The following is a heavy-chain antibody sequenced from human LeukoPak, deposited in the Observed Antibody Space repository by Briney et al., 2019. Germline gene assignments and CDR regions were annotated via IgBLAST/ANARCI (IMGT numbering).Heavy chain of an antibody. J-gene: IGHJ5*02. CDR2: ISGSGGST. V-gene: IGHV3-23*01. D-gene: IGHD4-17*01. CDR1: GFTFSSYA. Sequence: PGGSLRLSCAASGFTFSSYAMSWVRQAPGKGLEWVSAISGSGGSTYYADSVKGRFTISRDNAKNSLYLQMNSLRAEDTAVYYCARDTAYGDPDNWFDPWGQGTLVTVSS. CDR3: ARDTAYGDPDNWFDP.